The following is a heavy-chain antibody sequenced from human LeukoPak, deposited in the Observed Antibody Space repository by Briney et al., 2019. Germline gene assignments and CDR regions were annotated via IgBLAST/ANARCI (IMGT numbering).Heavy chain of an antibody. CDR1: GFTFSTYW. D-gene: IGHD2-2*01. Sequence: GGSLRLSCAGSGFTFSTYWMTWVRQAPGKGLEWVSVIYSGDSTYYADSVKGRFTISRDNSKNTLYFQMNSLRAEDTAVYYCARECSSTSCYVPFDPWGQGTLVTVSS. J-gene: IGHJ5*02. CDR3: ARECSSTSCYVPFDP. CDR2: IYSGDST. V-gene: IGHV3-53*01.